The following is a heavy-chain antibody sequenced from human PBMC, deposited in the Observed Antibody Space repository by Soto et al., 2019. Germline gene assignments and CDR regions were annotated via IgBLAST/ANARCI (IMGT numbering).Heavy chain of an antibody. CDR2: ISWNSGSI. J-gene: IGHJ4*02. Sequence: EVQLVESGGGLVQPGRSLRLSCAASGFTFDDYAMYWVRQAPGKGLEWVSGISWNSGSIGYADSVKGRFTISRDNAKSSLYLQMNSLRAEDTALYYGAKGGQMLTEGGGYWGQGTLVTVSS. CDR1: GFTFDDYA. V-gene: IGHV3-9*01. D-gene: IGHD1-26*01. CDR3: AKGGQMLTEGGGY.